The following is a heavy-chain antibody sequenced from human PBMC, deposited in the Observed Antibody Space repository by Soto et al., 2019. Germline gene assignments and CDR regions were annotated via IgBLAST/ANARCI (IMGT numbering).Heavy chain of an antibody. CDR3: VTGWSEH. D-gene: IGHD2-15*01. Sequence: EVQLVESGGGLVPHGGSLRLSCVVSEFTFSSSWMHWVRQGPGKGLVWVSRMNSDGSFINYADSVKGRFTTSRDNARNMLYLQMNRLRADDTGLYYCVTGWSEHWGQGTLVTVSS. CDR2: MNSDGSFI. J-gene: IGHJ1*01. CDR1: EFTFSSSW. V-gene: IGHV3-74*01.